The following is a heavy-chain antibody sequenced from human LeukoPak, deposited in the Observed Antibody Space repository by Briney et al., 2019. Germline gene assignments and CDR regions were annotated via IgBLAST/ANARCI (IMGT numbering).Heavy chain of an antibody. CDR1: GFTFSTYE. CDR3: AKDDHYYYMDV. J-gene: IGHJ6*03. V-gene: IGHV3-23*01. Sequence: GGSLRLSCAASGFTFSTYEMNWVRQAPGKGLEWVSAISGSGGSTYYADSVKGRFTISRDNSKNTLYLQMNSLRAEDTAVYYCAKDDHYYYMDVWGKGTTVTVSS. CDR2: ISGSGGST.